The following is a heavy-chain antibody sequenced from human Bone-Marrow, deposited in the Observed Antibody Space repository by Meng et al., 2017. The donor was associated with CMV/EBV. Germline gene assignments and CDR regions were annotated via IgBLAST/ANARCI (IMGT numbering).Heavy chain of an antibody. D-gene: IGHD2-2*03. CDR1: GFTFSDTE. J-gene: IGHJ3*02. V-gene: IGHV3-48*03. Sequence: GGSLRLSCAASGFTFSDTEMNWVRQAPGEGLEWVSYISSSGSPIYYADSVKGRFTISRDNAKNSLFLQMNSLRAEDTAVYYCARGGYCTSTMCYNLNAFDIWGQGTVVTFTS. CDR2: ISSSGSPI. CDR3: ARGGYCTSTMCYNLNAFDI.